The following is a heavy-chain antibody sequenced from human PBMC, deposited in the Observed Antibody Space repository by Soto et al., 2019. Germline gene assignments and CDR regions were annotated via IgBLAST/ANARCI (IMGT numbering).Heavy chain of an antibody. V-gene: IGHV4-31*03. CDR1: GGSISSGGYY. D-gene: IGHD4-17*01. Sequence: QVQLQESGPGLVKPSQTVSLTCTVSGGSISSGGYYWSWIRQHPGQGLEWIGYIYYSGSTYYNPSLKSRVTLSVDASKNQFSLKLSSVTAADTAGYYCAREDYGGNSRWFDPWGQGTLVTVSS. CDR2: IYYSGST. CDR3: AREDYGGNSRWFDP. J-gene: IGHJ5*02.